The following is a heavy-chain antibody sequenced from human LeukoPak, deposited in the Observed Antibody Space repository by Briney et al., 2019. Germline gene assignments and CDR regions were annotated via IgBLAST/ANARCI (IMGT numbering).Heavy chain of an antibody. CDR1: GGSISSDY. J-gene: IGHJ6*03. D-gene: IGHD6-13*01. CDR2: IYYSGST. CDR3: AREVEQQLERNYYYCYMDV. V-gene: IGHV4-59*01. Sequence: PSETLSLTCTVSGGSISSDYWSWIRQPPGKGLEWIGYIYYSGSTNYNPSLKSRVTISVDTSKNQFSLKLSSVTAADTAVYYCAREVEQQLERNYYYCYMDVWGKGTTVIVS.